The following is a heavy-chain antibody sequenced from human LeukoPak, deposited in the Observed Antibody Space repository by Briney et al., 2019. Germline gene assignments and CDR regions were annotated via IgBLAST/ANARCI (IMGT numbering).Heavy chain of an antibody. CDR3: AKDVGHNWFDP. D-gene: IGHD1-26*01. CDR1: GFTFSSYA. Sequence: GGSLRLSCAASGFTFSSYAMSWVRQAPGQGLDWVSVISGSGGSTYYADSVKGRFTISRDNSKNTLYLQMNSLRAEDTAVYYCAKDVGHNWFDPWGQGTLVTVSS. J-gene: IGHJ5*02. V-gene: IGHV3-23*01. CDR2: ISGSGGST.